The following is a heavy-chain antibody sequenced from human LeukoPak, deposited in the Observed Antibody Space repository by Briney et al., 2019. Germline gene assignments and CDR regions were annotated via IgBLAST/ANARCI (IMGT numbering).Heavy chain of an antibody. CDR2: ISAYNGNT. CDR1: GYTFTSYG. J-gene: IGHJ5*02. V-gene: IGHV1-18*01. D-gene: IGHD3-10*01. Sequence: ASVKVSCKASGYTFTSYGISWVRQAPGQGLEWMGWISAYNGNTNYAQKLQGRVTMTTDTSTTTAYMELRSLGSDDTAVYYCARDVIGSGSLRFDPWGQGTLVTVSS. CDR3: ARDVIGSGSLRFDP.